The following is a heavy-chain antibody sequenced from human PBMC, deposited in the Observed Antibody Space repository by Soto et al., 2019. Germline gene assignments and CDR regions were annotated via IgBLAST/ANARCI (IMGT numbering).Heavy chain of an antibody. Sequence: ASVKVSCKASGYTFTSYGISWVRQAPGQGLEWMGWISAYNGNTNYAQKLQGRVTMTTDTSTSTAYMELRSLRSDDTAVYYCARGKITMVRGVIITGNGMDVWGQGTTVTVSS. CDR2: ISAYNGNT. J-gene: IGHJ6*02. D-gene: IGHD3-10*01. CDR3: ARGKITMVRGVIITGNGMDV. CDR1: GYTFTSYG. V-gene: IGHV1-18*01.